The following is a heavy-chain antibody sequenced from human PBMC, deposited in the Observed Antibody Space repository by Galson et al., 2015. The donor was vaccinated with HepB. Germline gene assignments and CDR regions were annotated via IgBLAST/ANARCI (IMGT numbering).Heavy chain of an antibody. V-gene: IGHV2-70*04. CDR2: IDWDDEK. CDR3: ARIQYYDSSGYPSFYFDY. CDR1: GFSLNTRGTR. J-gene: IGHJ4*02. D-gene: IGHD3-22*01. Sequence: PALVKPTQTLTLTCAFSGFSLNTRGTRVSWIRQPPGKALEWLARIDWDDEKFYSTSLKTRLTVSKDTSKNQEVLIMTNMDPVDTATYYCARIQYYDSSGYPSFYFDYWGQGNLVTVSS.